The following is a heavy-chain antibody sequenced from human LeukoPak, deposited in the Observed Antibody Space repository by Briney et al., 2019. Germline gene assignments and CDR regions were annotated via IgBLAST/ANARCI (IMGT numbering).Heavy chain of an antibody. D-gene: IGHD2-2*01. CDR3: ARRPAAIEGAFDI. V-gene: IGHV5-51*01. CDR2: IYPGDSDT. CDR1: GYSFTSYW. J-gene: IGHJ3*02. Sequence: GEPLKISWKGSGYSFTSYWIGWVRQMPGKGLEWMGIIYPGDSDTRYSPSFQGQVTISADKSISTAYLQWSSLKASDTAMYYCARRPAAIEGAFDIWGQGTMVTVSS.